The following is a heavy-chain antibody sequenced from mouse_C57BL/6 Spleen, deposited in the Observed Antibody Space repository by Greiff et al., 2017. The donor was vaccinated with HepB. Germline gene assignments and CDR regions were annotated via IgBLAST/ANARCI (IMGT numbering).Heavy chain of an antibody. J-gene: IGHJ4*01. D-gene: IGHD2-5*01. V-gene: IGHV1-54*01. CDR1: GYAFTNYL. CDR2: INPGSGGT. Sequence: VQLQQSGAELVRPGTSVKVSCKASGYAFTNYLIEWVKQRPGQGLEWIGVINPGSGGTNNNEKFKGKATLTADKSSSTAYMQLSSLTSEDSAVYFCARRYSNYRYAMDYWGQGTSVTVSS. CDR3: ARRYSNYRYAMDY.